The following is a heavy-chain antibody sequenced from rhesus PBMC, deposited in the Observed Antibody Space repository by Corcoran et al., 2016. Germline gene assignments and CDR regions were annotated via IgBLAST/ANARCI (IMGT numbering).Heavy chain of an antibody. CDR1: GYTFTDYS. V-gene: IGHV1S2*01. Sequence: QVHLVQSGAEVKRPGSSVKVSCKASGYTFTDYSMHWVRQAPRQGLEWMGWINPYNGTPTYAQKFRGRVTMTRDTSTSTAYMELSSLRSEDTAVYYCARSYNFVDAPDYWGQGALVTVSS. D-gene: IGHD3-3*01. J-gene: IGHJ4*01. CDR2: INPYNGTP. CDR3: ARSYNFVDAPDY.